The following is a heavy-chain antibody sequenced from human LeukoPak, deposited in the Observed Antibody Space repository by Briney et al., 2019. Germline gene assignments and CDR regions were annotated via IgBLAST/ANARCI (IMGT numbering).Heavy chain of an antibody. Sequence: SVKVSCKASGGTFSSYAISWVRQAPGQGLEWMGGIIPIFGTANYAQKFQGRVTITADKSTSTAYMELSSLRSEDTAVYYCARVRDGYDDAFDIWGQGTMVTVSS. CDR3: ARVRDGYDDAFDI. CDR2: IIPIFGTA. V-gene: IGHV1-69*06. D-gene: IGHD5-24*01. J-gene: IGHJ3*02. CDR1: GGTFSSYA.